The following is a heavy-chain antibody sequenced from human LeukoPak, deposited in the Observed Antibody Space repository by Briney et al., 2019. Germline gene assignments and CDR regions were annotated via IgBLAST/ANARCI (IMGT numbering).Heavy chain of an antibody. J-gene: IGHJ5*02. D-gene: IGHD6-13*01. Sequence: PSETLSLTCTVSGGSISTSDYYWGWIRQPPGKGLEWIGSVFYSGSTYYNPSLKSRVTISVDTSKNQFSLKLSSVTAADTAVYYCARGTIAAAAGYNWFDPWGQGTLVTVSS. V-gene: IGHV4-39*01. CDR1: GGSISTSDYY. CDR2: VFYSGST. CDR3: ARGTIAAAAGYNWFDP.